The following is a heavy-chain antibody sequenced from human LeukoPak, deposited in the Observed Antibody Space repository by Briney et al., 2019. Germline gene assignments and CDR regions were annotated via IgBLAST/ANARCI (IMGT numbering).Heavy chain of an antibody. CDR3: TTYTMGAFDS. CDR2: IKSKSDGGTT. D-gene: IGHD3-10*01. J-gene: IGHJ4*02. CDR1: GFTFSNAW. V-gene: IGHV3-15*01. Sequence: GGSLRLSCAASGFTFSNAWMTWVRQAPGKGLEWVGRIKSKSDGGTTDYDAPVKGRFTISRDDSKNTVYLQMNSLKTEDTAMFYCTTYTMGAFDSWGQGTLVTVSS.